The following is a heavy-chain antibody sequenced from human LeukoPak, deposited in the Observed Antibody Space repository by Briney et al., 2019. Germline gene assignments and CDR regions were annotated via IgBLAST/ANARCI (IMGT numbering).Heavy chain of an antibody. V-gene: IGHV3-23*01. Sequence: PGGSLGLSCAASGFTFSSYAMSWVRQAPGKGLEWVSAISGSGGSTYYADSVKGRFTISRDNSKNTLYLQMNSLRAEDTAVYYCAKVSPPLVMVRGAPYYFDYWGQGTLVTVSS. J-gene: IGHJ4*02. CDR3: AKVSPPLVMVRGAPYYFDY. CDR1: GFTFSSYA. D-gene: IGHD3-10*01. CDR2: ISGSGGST.